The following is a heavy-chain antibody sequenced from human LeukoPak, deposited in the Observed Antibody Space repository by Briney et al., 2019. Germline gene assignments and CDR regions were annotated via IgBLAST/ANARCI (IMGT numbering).Heavy chain of an antibody. CDR2: INHSGST. CDR3: ASLGGRYCSGGSCYSSNY. CDR1: GGSFSGYY. Sequence: SETLSLTCAVYGGSFSGYYWSWIRQPPGKGLEWIGEINHSGSTNYSPSLKSRVTISVDTSKNQFSLKLSSVTAADTAVYYCASLGGRYCSGGSCYSSNYWGQGTLVTVSS. J-gene: IGHJ4*02. D-gene: IGHD2-15*01. V-gene: IGHV4-34*01.